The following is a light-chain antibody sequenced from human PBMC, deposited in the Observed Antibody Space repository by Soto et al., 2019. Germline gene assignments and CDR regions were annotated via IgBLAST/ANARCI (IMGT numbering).Light chain of an antibody. CDR3: QQFDSSRLT. Sequence: EIVFTQSPGTLSLSPGERATLSCSASQSVNSNFLTWYQHKPGQAPRLLIYGASTRATGIPDRFSGSGSGTDFTLTISRLEPEDFAIYYCQQFDSSRLTFGGGTKVDIK. CDR2: GAS. V-gene: IGKV3-20*01. CDR1: QSVNSNF. J-gene: IGKJ4*01.